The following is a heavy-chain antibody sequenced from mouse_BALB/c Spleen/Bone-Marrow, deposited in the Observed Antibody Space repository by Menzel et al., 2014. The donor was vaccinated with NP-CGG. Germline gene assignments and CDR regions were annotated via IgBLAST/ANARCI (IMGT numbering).Heavy chain of an antibody. CDR3: ARSGSSSGYFDY. V-gene: IGHV5-17*02. CDR1: GFTFSSFG. D-gene: IGHD1-1*01. J-gene: IGHJ2*01. CDR2: ISSGSSTI. Sequence: EVQGLESGGVLVQPGGSRELSCAASGFTFSSFGMHWVRQAQEKGLEWVAYISSGSSTIYYADTVMGRFTISRDNPKNTLFLQMTSLRSEDTAMYYCARSGSSSGYFDYWGQGTTLTVSS.